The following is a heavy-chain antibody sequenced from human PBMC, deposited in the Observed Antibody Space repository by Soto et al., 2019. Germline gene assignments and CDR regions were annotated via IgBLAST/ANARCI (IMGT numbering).Heavy chain of an antibody. CDR3: ASRGSGSYYDF. CDR2: ISGSGGST. Sequence: EVQLLESGGGLVQPGGSLRLSCAASGFTFSSYAMRWVRQAPVKGLEWVSAISGSGGSTYYADSVKGRFTISRDNSKNTLYLQMNSLRAEDTVVYYCASRGSGSYYDFCGQGPLVTVSS. CDR1: GFTFSSYA. J-gene: IGHJ4*02. V-gene: IGHV3-23*01. D-gene: IGHD1-26*01.